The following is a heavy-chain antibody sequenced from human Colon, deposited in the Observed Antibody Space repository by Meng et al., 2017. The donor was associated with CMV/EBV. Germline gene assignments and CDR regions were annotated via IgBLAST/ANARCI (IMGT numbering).Heavy chain of an antibody. J-gene: IGHJ4*02. Sequence: LYCAASGFNFRHYNLHWVRQAPGKGLEWVAFILYDGNEKYYADSVRGRFTISRDNSKDTLYLQMNSLRSEDTAVYYCARDNYGIDYWGQGTLVTVSS. CDR2: ILYDGNEK. V-gene: IGHV3-30*04. CDR1: GFNFRHYN. CDR3: ARDNYGIDY. D-gene: IGHD4-17*01.